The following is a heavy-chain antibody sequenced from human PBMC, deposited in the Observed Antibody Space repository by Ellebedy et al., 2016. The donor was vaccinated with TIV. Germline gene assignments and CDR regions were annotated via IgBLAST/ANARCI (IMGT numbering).Heavy chain of an antibody. CDR3: ARDIHYYDSSGYYFWFDP. V-gene: IGHV3-33*01. Sequence: GESLKISCAATGFTLSSFGMSWVRQAPGKGLEWVAVIWFDGSKKYYADSVKGRFTISRDNSKNTLFLQLDSLRAEDTAVYYCARDIHYYDSSGYYFWFDPWGQGTLVTVS. CDR1: GFTLSSFG. D-gene: IGHD3-22*01. CDR2: IWFDGSKK. J-gene: IGHJ5*02.